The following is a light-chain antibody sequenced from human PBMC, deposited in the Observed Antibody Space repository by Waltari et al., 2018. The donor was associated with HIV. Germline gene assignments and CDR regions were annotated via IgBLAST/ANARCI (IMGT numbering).Light chain of an antibody. J-gene: IGLJ1*01. CDR1: SSDVGGYNY. V-gene: IGLV2-11*01. CDR2: DLS. Sequence: QSALTQPRSVSGSPGQSVTISCIGTSSDVGGYNYVSWYQQHPGKAPKLMIYDLSKRPSGVPDRFSGSKSGNTASLTISGLQAEDEADYYCCSYAGSSTFLFGTGTKVTVL. CDR3: CSYAGSSTFL.